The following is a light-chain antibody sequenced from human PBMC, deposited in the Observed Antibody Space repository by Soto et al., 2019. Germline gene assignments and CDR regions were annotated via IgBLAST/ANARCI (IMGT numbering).Light chain of an antibody. CDR2: SNN. CDR3: AAWDDSLNGQV. J-gene: IGLJ3*02. V-gene: IGLV1-44*01. Sequence: QLVLTQPPSASGTPGQRVTISCSGSNSNIGTNTVNWYQQFPGTAPKLLIYSNNQRPSGVPDRFSGSKSGTSASLAISGLQSEDEADYFCAAWDDSLNGQVFGGGTQLTVL. CDR1: NSNIGTNT.